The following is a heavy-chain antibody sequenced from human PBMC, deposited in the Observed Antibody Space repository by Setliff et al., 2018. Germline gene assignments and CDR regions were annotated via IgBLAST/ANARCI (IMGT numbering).Heavy chain of an antibody. Sequence: ASVKVSCKTSGGTFSSHVISWVRQAPGQGLEWMGGIIPMFATTNYAPRFKGRVTISADESTSTAYMELSSLRSDDTAIYYCATAVWEFLYWGQGALVTVSS. CDR2: IIPMFATT. CDR1: GGTFSSHV. V-gene: IGHV1-69*13. J-gene: IGHJ4*02. CDR3: ATAVWEFLY. D-gene: IGHD1-26*01.